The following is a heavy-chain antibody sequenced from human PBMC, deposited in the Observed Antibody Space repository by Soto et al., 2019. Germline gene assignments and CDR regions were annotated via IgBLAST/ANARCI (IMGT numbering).Heavy chain of an antibody. D-gene: IGHD3-10*01. V-gene: IGHV3-21*01. CDR2: ISSSSSYI. J-gene: IGHJ4*02. Sequence: EVQLVESGGGLVKPGGSLRLSCAASGFTFSSYSMNWVRQAPGKGLEWVSSISSSSSYIYYADSVKGRFTISRDNAKNSLYLQMTRLRAEDTAVYYCAREVRWFGNYWGQGTLVTVSS. CDR3: AREVRWFGNY. CDR1: GFTFSSYS.